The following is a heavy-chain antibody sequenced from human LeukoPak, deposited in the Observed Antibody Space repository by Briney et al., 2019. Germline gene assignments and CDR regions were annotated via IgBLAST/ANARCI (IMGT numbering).Heavy chain of an antibody. D-gene: IGHD3-10*01. CDR2: IYYSGST. CDR3: ARGQGYYYGSGSSFDY. J-gene: IGHJ4*02. CDR1: SGSISSDSYY. V-gene: IGHV4-39*07. Sequence: SGTLSLTCTVSSGSISSDSYYWGWIRQPPGKGLEGIGSIYYSGSTYYNPSLKSRVIISVDTSKNQFSLKLSSVTAADTAVYYCARGQGYYYGSGSSFDYWGQGTLVTVSS.